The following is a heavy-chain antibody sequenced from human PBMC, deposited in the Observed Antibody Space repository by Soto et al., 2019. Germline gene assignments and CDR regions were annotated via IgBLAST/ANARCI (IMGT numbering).Heavy chain of an antibody. CDR2: IHGGGGAT. V-gene: IGHV3-23*01. CDR3: AKFEGHPLEYWYLDF. D-gene: IGHD1-1*01. Sequence: EVQLLESGGGLVQPGGSLRLSCAASGFTFSAYAMGWVRQAPGKGLEWVSTIHGGGGATHYADSVKGRFTISSDYSKNTLYAQRNSRRAEDTAVYYCAKFEGHPLEYWYLDFWGRGTLVTVSS. J-gene: IGHJ2*01. CDR1: GFTFSAYA.